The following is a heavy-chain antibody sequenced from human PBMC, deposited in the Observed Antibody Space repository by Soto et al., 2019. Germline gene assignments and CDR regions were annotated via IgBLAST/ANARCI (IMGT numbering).Heavy chain of an antibody. Sequence: QVQLVQSGAEVKKPGSSVKVSCKAPGGTFSTYAISWVRQAPGQGLEWMGGVITIFGTPKYAQKFQGRVTITADEYTSTGYMELGRMRSEDTAVYYCTRSQGGSSSLDIYYYYYYGMDVWGQGTTVTVSS. CDR1: GGTFSTYA. V-gene: IGHV1-69*01. CDR3: TRSQGGSSSLDIYYYYYYGMDV. J-gene: IGHJ6*02. D-gene: IGHD2-15*01. CDR2: VITIFGTP.